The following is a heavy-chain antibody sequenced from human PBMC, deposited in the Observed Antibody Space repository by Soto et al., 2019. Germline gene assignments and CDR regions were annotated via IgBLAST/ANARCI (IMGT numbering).Heavy chain of an antibody. CDR2: IYPGDSDT. CDR1: GYSFASYW. Sequence: GASLKISCKGSGYSFASYWIGWVRQMPGKGLEWMGIIYPGDSDTRYSPSFQGQVTISADKSRSTAYLQWGSLKAADTAMYYCARPGSSSTYYYGMDVWGQGTTVTVSS. V-gene: IGHV5-51*01. D-gene: IGHD6-6*01. CDR3: ARPGSSSTYYYGMDV. J-gene: IGHJ6*02.